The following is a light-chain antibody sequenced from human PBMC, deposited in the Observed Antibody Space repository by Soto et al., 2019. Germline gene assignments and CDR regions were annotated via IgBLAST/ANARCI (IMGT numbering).Light chain of an antibody. CDR2: DVT. CDR3: SSYTSSSTLV. J-gene: IGLJ2*01. CDR1: SSDIGAYNY. Sequence: QSALTQPASVSGSPGQSITISCTGTSSDIGAYNYVSWYQQHPGKVPKLMIYDVTYRPSGASNRFSGSKSGNTASLTISGLQAEDEAYYYCSSYTSSSTLVFGGGTKLTVL. V-gene: IGLV2-14*01.